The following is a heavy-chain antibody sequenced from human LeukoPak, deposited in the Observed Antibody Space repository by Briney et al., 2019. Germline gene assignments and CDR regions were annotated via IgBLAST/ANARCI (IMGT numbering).Heavy chain of an antibody. J-gene: IGHJ4*02. CDR3: ARDNYYDATSYRTFQY. CDR1: GFSVSSNY. D-gene: IGHD3-22*01. V-gene: IGHV3-66*01. CDR2: IHSGGST. Sequence: PGGSLRLSCAASGFSVSSNYMSWVRQAPGKGLEWVSIIHSGGSTYYADSVKGRFTISRDSSKNTLYLQMNSLRAEDTAVYYCARDNYYDATSYRTFQYWGQGALVTVSS.